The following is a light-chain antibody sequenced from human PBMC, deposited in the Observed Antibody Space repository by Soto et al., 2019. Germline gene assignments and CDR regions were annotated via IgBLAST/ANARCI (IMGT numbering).Light chain of an antibody. V-gene: IGKV3-20*01. CDR3: QQDGSSPLT. CDR2: GAS. J-gene: IGKJ4*01. CDR1: QSVSSSY. Sequence: EIGLTQSPGTLSLSPGERATLSCRASQSVSSSYLAWYQQKPGQAPRLLIYGASSSATGIPDRFSGSGSGTDFTLTISRLEPEDFAVYYCQQDGSSPLTFGGGTKVEIK.